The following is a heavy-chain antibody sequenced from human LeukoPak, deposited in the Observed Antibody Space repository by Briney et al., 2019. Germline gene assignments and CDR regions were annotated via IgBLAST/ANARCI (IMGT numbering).Heavy chain of an antibody. CDR3: ARDSLSSSWPDY. CDR2: IWYDGSNK. CDR1: GFTFSSYG. J-gene: IGHJ4*02. Sequence: GGSLRLSCAASGFTFSSYGMHWVRQAPGQGLERVAVIWYDGSNKYYADSVKGRFTISRDNSKNTLYLQMNSLRAEDTAVYYCARDSLSSSWPDYWGQGTLVTVSS. D-gene: IGHD6-13*01. V-gene: IGHV3-33*01.